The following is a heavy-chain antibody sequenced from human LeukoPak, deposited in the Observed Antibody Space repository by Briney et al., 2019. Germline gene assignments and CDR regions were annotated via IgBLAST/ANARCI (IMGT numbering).Heavy chain of an antibody. CDR3: ARDRYDILTGYSYFDY. D-gene: IGHD3-9*01. J-gene: IGHJ4*02. CDR1: GFTFSIYA. V-gene: IGHV3-21*01. Sequence: GGSLRLSCAASGFTFSIYAMHWVRQAPGKGLEWVSSISSSSSYIYYADSVKGRFTISRDNAKNSLYLQMNSLRAEDTAVYYCARDRYDILTGYSYFDYWGQGTLVTVSS. CDR2: ISSSSSYI.